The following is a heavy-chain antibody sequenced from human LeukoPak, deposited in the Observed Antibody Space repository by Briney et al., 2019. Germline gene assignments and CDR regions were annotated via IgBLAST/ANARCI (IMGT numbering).Heavy chain of an antibody. Sequence: QPGGSLRLSCAASGFTFSSYWMHWVRQAPGKGLVWVSRINSDGSSTSYADSVKGRFTISRDDAKNTLYLQMNSLRAEDAAVYYCARGRYFDDYYYYYGMDVWGQGTTVTVSS. CDR1: GFTFSSYW. CDR3: ARGRYFDDYYYYYGMDV. J-gene: IGHJ6*02. CDR2: INSDGSST. D-gene: IGHD3-9*01. V-gene: IGHV3-74*01.